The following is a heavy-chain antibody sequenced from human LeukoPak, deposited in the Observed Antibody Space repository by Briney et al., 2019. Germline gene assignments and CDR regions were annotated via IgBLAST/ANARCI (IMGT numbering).Heavy chain of an antibody. J-gene: IGHJ6*03. CDR1: GFTFSSYA. V-gene: IGHV3-23*01. Sequence: AGGSLRLSCAASGFTFSSYAMSWVRQAPGKGLEWVSAISGSGGSTYYADSVKGRFTISRDNSKNTLYLQMNSLRAEDTAVYYCARDAYYDSSGYYVYYYYYYMDVWGKGTTVTVSS. D-gene: IGHD3-22*01. CDR2: ISGSGGST. CDR3: ARDAYYDSSGYYVYYYYYYMDV.